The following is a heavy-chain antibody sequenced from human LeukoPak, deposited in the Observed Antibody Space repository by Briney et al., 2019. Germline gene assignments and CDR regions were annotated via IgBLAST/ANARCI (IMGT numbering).Heavy chain of an antibody. D-gene: IGHD3-16*02. Sequence: ASVRVSCKASGYTFTGYYMHWVRQAPEQGLEWMGWINPNSGGTNYAQKFQGRVTMTRDTSISTAYMELSRLRSDDTAVYYCARDDYVWGSYRYDLDYWDQGTPVTVSS. CDR1: GYTFTGYY. CDR3: ARDDYVWGSYRYDLDY. V-gene: IGHV1-2*02. J-gene: IGHJ4*02. CDR2: INPNSGGT.